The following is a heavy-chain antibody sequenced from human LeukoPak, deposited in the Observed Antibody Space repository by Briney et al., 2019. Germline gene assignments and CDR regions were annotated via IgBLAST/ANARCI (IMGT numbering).Heavy chain of an antibody. CDR1: GGSISSSSYY. Sequence: SETLSLTCTVSGGSISSSSYYWGWIRQPPGKGLEWIGSIYYSGSTYYNPSLKSRVTISVDTSKNQFSLKLSSVTAADTAVYYCARILYDSRVSIDYWGQGTLVTVSS. V-gene: IGHV4-39*07. CDR2: IYYSGST. CDR3: ARILYDSRVSIDY. D-gene: IGHD3-22*01. J-gene: IGHJ4*02.